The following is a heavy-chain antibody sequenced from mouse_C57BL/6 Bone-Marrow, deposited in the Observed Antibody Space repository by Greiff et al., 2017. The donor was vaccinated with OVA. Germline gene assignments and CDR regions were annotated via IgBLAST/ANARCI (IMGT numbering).Heavy chain of an antibody. Sequence: VKLQESGAELARPGASVKMSCKASGYTFTSYTMHWVKQRPGQGLEWIGYINPSSGYTKYNQKFKDKATLTADKSSSTAYMQLSSLTSEDSAVYYCALNWAWFADWGQGTLVTVSA. V-gene: IGHV1-4*01. D-gene: IGHD4-1*01. J-gene: IGHJ3*01. CDR2: INPSSGYT. CDR1: GYTFTSYT. CDR3: ALNWAWFAD.